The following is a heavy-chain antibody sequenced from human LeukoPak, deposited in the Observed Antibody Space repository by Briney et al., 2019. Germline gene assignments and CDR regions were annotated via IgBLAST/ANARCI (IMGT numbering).Heavy chain of an antibody. D-gene: IGHD6-6*01. V-gene: IGHV4-31*03. CDR1: RGSLSGGGYY. CDR2: IYYSGST. J-gene: IGHJ3*02. Sequence: RTPSLTRTVSRGSLSGGGYYCSSIRQHPGKGPEWIGYIYYSGSTYYNPSLKSRVTISVDTYKNQFSLKLSSVTAADTAVYYCARDGVEYSRSSAAFDIWGQGTMVTVSS. CDR3: ARDGVEYSRSSAAFDI.